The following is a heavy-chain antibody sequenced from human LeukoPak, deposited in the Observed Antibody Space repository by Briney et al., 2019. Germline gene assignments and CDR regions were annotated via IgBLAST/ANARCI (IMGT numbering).Heavy chain of an antibody. D-gene: IGHD2-15*01. V-gene: IGHV3-21*01. Sequence: WGSLRLSCTASGFTFSSYSLNWVRQAPGKWLEWVSSVSTGSNYIYYADSVKGRFTISRDNAKNSLYLQMNSLRAEDTAVYYCARQYCTGGSCYSGDFFDYWGQGTLVTVSS. CDR3: ARQYCTGGSCYSGDFFDY. J-gene: IGHJ4*02. CDR2: VSTGSNYI. CDR1: GFTFSSYS.